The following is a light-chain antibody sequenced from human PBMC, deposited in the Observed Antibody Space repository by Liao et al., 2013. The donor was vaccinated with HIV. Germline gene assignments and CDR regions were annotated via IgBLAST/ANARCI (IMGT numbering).Light chain of an antibody. Sequence: YELTQSPSVSVSPGQTVSITCSGDKLEDKYACWYQQKPGQSPVLVIYQDDKRPSGIPERFSGSSSGNTATLTISGTQAMDEADYYCQAWDSTLAWKVFGTGTKVTVL. CDR2: QDD. V-gene: IGLV3-1*01. J-gene: IGLJ1*01. CDR1: KLEDKY. CDR3: QAWDSTLAWKV.